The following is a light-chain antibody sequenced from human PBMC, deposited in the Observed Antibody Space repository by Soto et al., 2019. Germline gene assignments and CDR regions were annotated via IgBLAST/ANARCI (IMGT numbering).Light chain of an antibody. Sequence: EIVLTQSPGTLSLSPGESATLSCRASQSVDTAYLVWYQHKPGQAPRLLISATSRRATGTPDRFSGSGSGTDFTLTINRLEPEDFAVYFCQQHVRSPRTFGQGTKVEI. CDR3: QQHVRSPRT. CDR1: QSVDTAY. J-gene: IGKJ2*01. CDR2: ATS. V-gene: IGKV3-20*01.